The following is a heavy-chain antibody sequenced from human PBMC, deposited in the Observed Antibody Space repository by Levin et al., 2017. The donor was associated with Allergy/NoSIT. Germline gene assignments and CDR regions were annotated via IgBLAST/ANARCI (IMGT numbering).Heavy chain of an antibody. CDR1: GGSISSSSYY. V-gene: IGHV4-39*01. CDR3: ARQGSITIFGVVIIEGFDP. D-gene: IGHD3-3*01. CDR2: IYYSGST. J-gene: IGHJ5*02. Sequence: SETLSLTCTVSGGSISSSSYYWGWIRQPPGKGLEWIGSIYYSGSTYYNPSLKSRVTISVDTSKNQFSLKLSSVTAADTAVYYCARQGSITIFGVVIIEGFDPWGQGTLVTVSS.